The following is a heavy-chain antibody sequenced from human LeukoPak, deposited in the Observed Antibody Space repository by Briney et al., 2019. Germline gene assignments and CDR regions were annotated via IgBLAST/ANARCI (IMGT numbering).Heavy chain of an antibody. V-gene: IGHV1-24*01. CDR2: FDPEDGET. J-gene: IGHJ4*02. D-gene: IGHD6-19*01. Sequence: GASVTVSCKVSGYTLTELSMHWVRQAPGKGLEWMGGFDPEDGETIYAQKFQGRVTMTEDTSTDTAYMELSSLRSEDTAVYYCATYWGGIAVAGTFDYWGQGTLVTVSS. CDR1: GYTLTELS. CDR3: ATYWGGIAVAGTFDY.